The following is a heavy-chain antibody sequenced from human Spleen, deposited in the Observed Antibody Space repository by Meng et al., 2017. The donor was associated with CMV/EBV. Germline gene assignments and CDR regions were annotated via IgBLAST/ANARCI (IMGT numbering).Heavy chain of an antibody. CDR2: INHFGNT. Sequence: GSFSSNYWTWIRQPPGKGLEWIGEINHFGNTNYSPSLKSRVTISVDTSKNQFSLRLDSVTAADTAVYFCARGGECCSKHQKLRSFDYWGQGSLVTVSS. V-gene: IGHV4-34*01. CDR3: ARGGECCSKHQKLRSFDY. J-gene: IGHJ4*02. CDR1: GSFSSNY. D-gene: IGHD2/OR15-2a*01.